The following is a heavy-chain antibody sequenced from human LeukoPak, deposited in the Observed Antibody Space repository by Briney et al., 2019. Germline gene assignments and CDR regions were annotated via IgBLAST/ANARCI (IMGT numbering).Heavy chain of an antibody. V-gene: IGHV3-30*04. CDR3: ARDRETFGTLWAGAHVYYYYGMDV. Sequence: GGSLRLSCAASGFTFSSYAMHWVRQAPGKGLEWVAVISYDGSNKYYADSVKGRFTISRDNSKNTLYLQMNSLRAEDTAVYYCARDRETFGTLWAGAHVYYYYGMDVWGQGTTVTVSS. CDR2: ISYDGSNK. J-gene: IGHJ6*02. D-gene: IGHD3-10*01. CDR1: GFTFSSYA.